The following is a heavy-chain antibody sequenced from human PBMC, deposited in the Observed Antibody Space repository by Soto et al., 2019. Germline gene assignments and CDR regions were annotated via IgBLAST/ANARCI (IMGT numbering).Heavy chain of an antibody. J-gene: IGHJ6*02. D-gene: IGHD4-17*01. CDR1: GFSLSTSGMC. CDR3: ARITMDYGDYYYYGMDV. CDR2: IDWDDDK. Sequence: SGPTLVNPTQTLTLTCTFSGFSLSTSGMCVSWIRQPPGKALEWLALIDWDDDKYYSTSLKTRLTISKDTSKNQVVLTMTNMDPVDTATYYCARITMDYGDYYYYGMDVWGQGTTVTVSS. V-gene: IGHV2-70*01.